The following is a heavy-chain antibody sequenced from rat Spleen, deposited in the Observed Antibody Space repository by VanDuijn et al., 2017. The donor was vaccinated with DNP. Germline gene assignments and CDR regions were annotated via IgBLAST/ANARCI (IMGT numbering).Heavy chain of an antibody. D-gene: IGHD1-4*01. CDR2: INTGSGGN. J-gene: IGHJ1*01. Sequence: QIQLQQSGAELAKPGSSVKISCKASGYTFTTYYISWIKQTTGQDREYIGYINTGSGGNNYNEKFKGKATLTVDKSSSTAFMQLSSLTPDDSAVYYCARRRLPYWYFDFWGPGAMVTVSS. V-gene: IGHV1-43*01. CDR3: ARRRLPYWYFDF. CDR1: GYTFTTYY.